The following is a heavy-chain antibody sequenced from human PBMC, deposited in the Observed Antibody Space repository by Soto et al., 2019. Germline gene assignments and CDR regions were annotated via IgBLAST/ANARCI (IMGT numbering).Heavy chain of an antibody. CDR2: ISSGSSTI. J-gene: IGHJ4*02. CDR3: ARPYSSSLYYFDS. V-gene: IGHV3-48*02. D-gene: IGHD6-13*01. CDR1: GFTFSSYS. Sequence: EVQLVESGGGLVQPGGSLRLSCAASGFTFSSYSMNWVRQAPGKGLEWVSYISSGSSTISYADSVKGRLTISRDNAKNSLYLQMSSLRDEDTAVYYCARPYSSSLYYFDSWGPGTLVTVSS.